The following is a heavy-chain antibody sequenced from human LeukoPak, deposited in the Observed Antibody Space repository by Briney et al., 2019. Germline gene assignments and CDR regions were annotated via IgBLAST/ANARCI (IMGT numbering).Heavy chain of an antibody. J-gene: IGHJ4*02. Sequence: SETLSLTCTVSGGSISSYYWSWIRQPPGKGLEWIGYIYYSGSTSYNPSLKSRVTISVDTSKNQFSLKLSSVTAADTAVYYCAREAGGDWGQGTLVTVSS. V-gene: IGHV4-59*12. CDR3: AREAGGD. D-gene: IGHD3-16*01. CDR2: IYYSGST. CDR1: GGSISSYY.